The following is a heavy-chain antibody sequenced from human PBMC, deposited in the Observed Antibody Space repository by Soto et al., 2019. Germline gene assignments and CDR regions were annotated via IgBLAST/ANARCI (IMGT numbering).Heavy chain of an antibody. V-gene: IGHV1-46*03. D-gene: IGHD6-13*01. Sequence: GASLKVSCKASGYTFTSYYMHWVRQAPGQGLEWMGIINPSGGSTSYAQKFQGRVTMTRHTSTSTVDMELSSLRSEDTSVYHLASSAAPNSYYYYMDVCGKGTTVSVSS. CDR1: GYTFTSYY. J-gene: IGHJ6*03. CDR2: INPSGGST. CDR3: ASSAAPNSYYYYMDV.